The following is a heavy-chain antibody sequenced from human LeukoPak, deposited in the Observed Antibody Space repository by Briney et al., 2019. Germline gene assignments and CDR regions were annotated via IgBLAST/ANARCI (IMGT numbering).Heavy chain of an antibody. Sequence: GESLKISCKGSGYSFTSYWIGWVRQMPGKGLEWMGIIYPGDSDTRYSPSFQGQVTISADKSISTAYLQWSSLKASDTAMYYCARYADSSFSTPNNWFNPWGQGTLVTVSS. V-gene: IGHV5-51*01. D-gene: IGHD6-6*01. J-gene: IGHJ5*02. CDR2: IYPGDSDT. CDR1: GYSFTSYW. CDR3: ARYADSSFSTPNNWFNP.